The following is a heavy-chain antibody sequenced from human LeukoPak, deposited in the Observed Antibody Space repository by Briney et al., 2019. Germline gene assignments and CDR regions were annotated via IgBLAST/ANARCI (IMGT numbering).Heavy chain of an antibody. Sequence: PGRSLRLSCAASGFTFSGYAMHWVRQAPGKGLEWVAVISYDAINKNYADSVKCRFTISRDNSKNTLYLQMNSLRAEDTAVYYCARGMATVVVAATGYWGQGTLVTVSS. CDR1: GFTFSGYA. V-gene: IGHV3-30*04. CDR3: ARGMATVVVAATGY. J-gene: IGHJ4*01. CDR2: ISYDAINK. D-gene: IGHD2-15*01.